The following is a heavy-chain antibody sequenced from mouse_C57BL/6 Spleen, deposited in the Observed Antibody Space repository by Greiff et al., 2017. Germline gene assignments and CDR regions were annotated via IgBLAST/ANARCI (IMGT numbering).Heavy chain of an antibody. CDR1: GFSFNAYA. CDR2: IRSKSNNYAT. D-gene: IGHD2-4*01. Sequence: EVQLVESGGGLVQPKGSLKFSCAASGFSFNAYAMNCVRQAPGKGVEWVARIRSKSNNYATYYADSVKDGFTISRDDSERMRYLQMNNSKTEDTTMYNFVKGGGLDNGGQGTTRTVSS. J-gene: IGHJ2*01. CDR3: VKGGGLDN. V-gene: IGHV10-1*01.